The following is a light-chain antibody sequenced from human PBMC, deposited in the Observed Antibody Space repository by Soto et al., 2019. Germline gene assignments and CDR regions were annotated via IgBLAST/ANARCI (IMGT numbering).Light chain of an antibody. CDR1: QSISSY. V-gene: IGKV1-39*01. J-gene: IGKJ3*01. CDR3: QQTYSTLFT. Sequence: DIQMTQSPSSLSASVGDRVTITCRASQSISSYLNWYQQKPGKAPKLLIYAASSLQSGVPSRFSGSGSGRDFTLTISSLQPEDFATYYGQQTYSTLFTFGPGTKVDIK. CDR2: AAS.